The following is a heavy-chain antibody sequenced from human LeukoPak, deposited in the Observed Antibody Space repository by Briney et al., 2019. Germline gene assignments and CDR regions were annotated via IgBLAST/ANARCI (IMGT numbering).Heavy chain of an antibody. J-gene: IGHJ4*02. CDR2: INHSGST. D-gene: IGHD1-26*01. CDR3: ARVGVGNFDY. CDR1: GGSFSGYY. Sequence: SETLSLTCAVYGGSFSGYYWSWIRQPPGKGLEWIGEINHSGSTNYNPSLKSRVTISVDTSKNQFSLKLSSVTAADTAVYYCARVGVGNFDYWGQGTLVTVSS. V-gene: IGHV4-34*01.